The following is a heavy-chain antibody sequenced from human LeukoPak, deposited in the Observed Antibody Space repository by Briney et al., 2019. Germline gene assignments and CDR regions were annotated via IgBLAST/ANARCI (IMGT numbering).Heavy chain of an antibody. Sequence: GRSLRLSCAASGFTFSSYAMHWVRQAPGKGLEWVAVISYDGSNKYYADSVKGRFTISRDNSKNTLYLQMNSLRAEDTAVYYCASGIRAFDHWGQGTLVTVSA. D-gene: IGHD1-26*01. CDR3: ASGIRAFDH. CDR1: GFTFSSYA. J-gene: IGHJ4*02. CDR2: ISYDGSNK. V-gene: IGHV3-30*04.